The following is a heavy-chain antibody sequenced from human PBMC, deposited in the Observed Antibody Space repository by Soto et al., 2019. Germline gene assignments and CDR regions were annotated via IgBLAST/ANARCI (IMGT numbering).Heavy chain of an antibody. CDR2: INRSGST. J-gene: IGHJ4*02. CDR1: GGSFCGYY. V-gene: IGHV4-34*01. Sequence: PSETPSLTCAVCGGSFCGYYWSWIRQHPGKGLEWIGEINRSGSTNYNPSLKSRVTISVDTSKNQFSLKLSSVTAADTAVYYCARAALVVPAAPKYFDYWGQGTLVTVSS. D-gene: IGHD2-2*01. CDR3: ARAALVVPAAPKYFDY.